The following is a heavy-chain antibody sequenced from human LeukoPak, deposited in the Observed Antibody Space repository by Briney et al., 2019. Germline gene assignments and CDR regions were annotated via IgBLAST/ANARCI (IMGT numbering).Heavy chain of an antibody. J-gene: IGHJ6*02. CDR2: ISWDGGST. Sequence: GGSLRLSCAASGLTFDDYAMHWVRQAPGKGLEWVSLISWDGGSTYYADSVKGRFTISRDNSKNSLYLQMNSLRAEDTALYYCAEDKQQLGYYYYGMDVWGQGTTVTVSS. CDR1: GLTFDDYA. CDR3: AEDKQQLGYYYYGMDV. V-gene: IGHV3-43D*03. D-gene: IGHD6-13*01.